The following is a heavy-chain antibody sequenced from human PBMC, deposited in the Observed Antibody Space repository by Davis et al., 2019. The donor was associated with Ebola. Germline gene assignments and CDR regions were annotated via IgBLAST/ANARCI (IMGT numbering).Heavy chain of an antibody. Sequence: GESLKISCAASGFTFSSYGMHWVRQAPGRGLEWVAFVRSHGSDVHYADSVKGRFTISRDNSKNTLYLQMNSLRPEDTAVYYCARDSDDYCFDYWGQGTLVTVSS. V-gene: IGHV3-30*02. CDR3: ARDSDDYCFDY. CDR2: VRSHGSDV. D-gene: IGHD2-21*02. CDR1: GFTFSSYG. J-gene: IGHJ4*02.